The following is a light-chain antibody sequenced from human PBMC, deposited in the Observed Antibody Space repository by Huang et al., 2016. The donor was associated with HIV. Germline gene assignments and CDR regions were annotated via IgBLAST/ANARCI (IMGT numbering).Light chain of an antibody. CDR3: QQSFSVPYT. J-gene: IGKJ2*01. CDR1: QSIISY. CDR2: SGS. V-gene: IGKV1-39*01. Sequence: DIQMTQSPTALSASVVDRVSISCRASQSIISYLNWYQQKPGKAPKLLIYSGSTLQSGVPSRFSGSGSGTDFSLTISSLQPEDFATYFCQQSFSVPYTFGQGTKLEIK.